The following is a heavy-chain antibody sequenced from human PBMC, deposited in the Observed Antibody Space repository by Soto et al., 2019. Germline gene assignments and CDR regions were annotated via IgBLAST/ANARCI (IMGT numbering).Heavy chain of an antibody. CDR1: GFTFSDYY. Sequence: GGSLRLSCAASGFTFSDYYMSWIRQAPGKGLEWVSYISSTGSYTNYADSVKGRFTISRDNAKNSLYLQMHSLRVEDTAVYYCARVDYDILTGYYFDYWGQGTLVTVSS. V-gene: IGHV3-11*06. CDR2: ISSTGSYT. D-gene: IGHD3-9*01. CDR3: ARVDYDILTGYYFDY. J-gene: IGHJ4*02.